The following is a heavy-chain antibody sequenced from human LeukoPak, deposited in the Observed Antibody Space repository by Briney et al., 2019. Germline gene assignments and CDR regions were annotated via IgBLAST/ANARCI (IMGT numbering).Heavy chain of an antibody. V-gene: IGHV1-69*13. D-gene: IGHD7-27*01. CDR1: GGTFSSYA. J-gene: IGHJ4*02. CDR2: IIPIFGTA. CDR3: VHPTGDLGPDP. Sequence: ASVKVSCKASGGTFSSYAISWVRQAPGQGLEWMGGIIPIFGTANYAQKFQGRVTITADESTSTAYMELSSLRSEDTAVYYCVHPTGDLGPDPWGQGTLVTVSS.